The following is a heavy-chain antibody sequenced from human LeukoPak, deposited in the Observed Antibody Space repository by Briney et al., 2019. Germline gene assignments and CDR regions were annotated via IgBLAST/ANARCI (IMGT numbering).Heavy chain of an antibody. D-gene: IGHD2-2*01. CDR2: ISSSSSTI. Sequence: PGGSLRLSCAASGFTFSSYSMNWVRQAPGKGLEWVSYISSSSSTIYYADSVKGRFTISRDNAKNSLYLQMESLRAEDTAVYYCARGPQLLSTVRGGGDYWGQGTLVTVSS. V-gene: IGHV3-48*04. CDR1: GFTFSSYS. CDR3: ARGPQLLSTVRGGGDY. J-gene: IGHJ4*02.